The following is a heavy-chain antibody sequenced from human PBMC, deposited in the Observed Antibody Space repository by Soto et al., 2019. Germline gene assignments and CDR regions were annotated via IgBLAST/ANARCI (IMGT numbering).Heavy chain of an antibody. J-gene: IGHJ3*02. CDR1: GFTFSSYG. CDR3: AKDQTHAFDI. V-gene: IGHV3-30*18. CDR2: ISDDGSDK. Sequence: QVQLVESGGGVVQPGRSLRLSCAASGFTFSSYGMYWIRQAPGKGLEWVAVISDDGSDKYYADSVKGRFTISRDNSKNTLYLQMNSLRVEDTSVYYCAKDQTHAFDIWGQGTMVNVSS.